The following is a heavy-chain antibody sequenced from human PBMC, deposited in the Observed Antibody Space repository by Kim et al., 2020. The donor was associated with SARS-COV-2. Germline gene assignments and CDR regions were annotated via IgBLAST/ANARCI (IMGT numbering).Heavy chain of an antibody. CDR3: ARERNLGV. J-gene: IGHJ6*02. CDR2: SGDT. V-gene: IGHV1-2*02. Sequence: SGDTNYAPNFRGRVTMTRDTSIGTAYMELSSLGSDDTAVYYCARERNLGVWGQGTTVTVSS.